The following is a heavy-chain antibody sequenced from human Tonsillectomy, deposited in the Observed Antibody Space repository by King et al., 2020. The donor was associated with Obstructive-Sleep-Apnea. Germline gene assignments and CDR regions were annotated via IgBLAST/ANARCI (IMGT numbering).Heavy chain of an antibody. CDR3: ARNRPGYCNGTSCRAPFWFDP. V-gene: IGHV1-8*01. CDR2: MNPNTGNT. Sequence: VQLVESGAEVKKPGASVKVSCKASRYTFTSHDINWVRQATGQGLEWMGWMNPNTGNTGYAQKFQGSVTMTRNTSISTAYMELSSLKSEDTAAYYCARNRPGYCNGTSCRAPFWFDPWGQGTLVTVSS. J-gene: IGHJ5*02. CDR1: RYTFTSHD. D-gene: IGHD2-2*01.